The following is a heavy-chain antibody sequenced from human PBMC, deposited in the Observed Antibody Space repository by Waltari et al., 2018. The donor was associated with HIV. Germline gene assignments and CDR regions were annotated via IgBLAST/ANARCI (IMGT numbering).Heavy chain of an antibody. CDR3: TTGSGGSRSRDY. D-gene: IGHD3-16*01. Sequence: EVQLVESGGGLVKPGGSLRLSCAASGFTFSNAWMSWVRQAPGKGLEWVGRIKSKTDGGTTDYAAPVKGRFTISRDDSKNTLYLQMNSLKTEDTAVYYCTTGSGGSRSRDYWGQGTLVTVSS. CDR1: GFTFSNAW. CDR2: IKSKTDGGTT. V-gene: IGHV3-15*01. J-gene: IGHJ4*02.